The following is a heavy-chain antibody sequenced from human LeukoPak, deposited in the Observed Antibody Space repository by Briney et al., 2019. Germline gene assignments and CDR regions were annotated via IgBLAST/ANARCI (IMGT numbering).Heavy chain of an antibody. Sequence: PGGSLRLSCAASGFTFSDYYMSWIRQAPGKGLEWVSYISSSGSTIYYADSVKGRFTISRDNAKNSLYLQMNSLRAEDTAVYYCARGPAPRPPGPSHWYFDLWGRGTLVTVSS. CDR2: ISSSGSTI. CDR3: ARGPAPRPPGPSHWYFDL. J-gene: IGHJ2*01. CDR1: GFTFSDYY. V-gene: IGHV3-11*01.